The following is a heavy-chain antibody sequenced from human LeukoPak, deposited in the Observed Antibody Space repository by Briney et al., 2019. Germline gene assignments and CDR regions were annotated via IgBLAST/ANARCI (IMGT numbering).Heavy chain of an antibody. J-gene: IGHJ6*03. V-gene: IGHV1-18*01. CDR2: ISANNGNT. CDR3: ALRITGTKRWYYYYYMGV. Sequence: GASVKVSCEASCYSFTTYDITWVRQAPGQGLEWMGWISANNGNTSYVQKFQGRLTMTTDMSTRTAYMELRGLRSDDTAVYYCALRITGTKRWYYYYYMGVWGKGTTVTVSS. D-gene: IGHD1-7*01. CDR1: CYSFTTYD.